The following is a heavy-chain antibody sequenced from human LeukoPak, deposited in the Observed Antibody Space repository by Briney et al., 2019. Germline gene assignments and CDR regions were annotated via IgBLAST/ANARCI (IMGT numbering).Heavy chain of an antibody. CDR2: MNTKSGNT. Sequence: ASVKVSCKASGYTFTRYDINWVRQATGQGLEWMGWMNTKSGNTGHAQKFQGRVTITRDTSISTAYMELSSLRSEDTAVYYCARGLNVRRRDGYNSLGYWGQGTLVTVSS. CDR1: GYTFTRYD. D-gene: IGHD5-24*01. CDR3: ARGLNVRRRDGYNSLGY. V-gene: IGHV1-8*03. J-gene: IGHJ4*02.